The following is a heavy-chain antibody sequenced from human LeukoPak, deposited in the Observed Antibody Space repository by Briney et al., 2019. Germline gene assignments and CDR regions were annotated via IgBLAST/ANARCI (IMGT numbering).Heavy chain of an antibody. J-gene: IGHJ4*02. CDR3: AKDIRDDYSNVTPDY. D-gene: IGHD4-11*01. Sequence: GRSLRLSCAASGFTFDDYALHRVRQAPGKGLEWVSGISWNSGSIGYADSVKGRFTISRDNAKNSLYLQMNSLRAEDTALYYCAKDIRDDYSNVTPDYWGQGTLVTVSS. CDR1: GFTFDDYA. CDR2: ISWNSGSI. V-gene: IGHV3-9*01.